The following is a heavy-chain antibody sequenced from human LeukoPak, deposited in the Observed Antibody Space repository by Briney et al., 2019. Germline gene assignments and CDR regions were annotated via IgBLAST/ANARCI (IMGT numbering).Heavy chain of an antibody. Sequence: SVKVSCKASGGTFSSYAISWVRQAPGQGLEWMGGIIPIFGTANYAQKLQGRVTITADKSTSTAYMELSSLRSEDTAVYYCARSREQEWILWFGREDWFDPWGQGTLVTVSS. CDR3: ARSREQEWILWFGREDWFDP. J-gene: IGHJ5*02. D-gene: IGHD3-10*01. CDR1: GGTFSSYA. CDR2: IIPIFGTA. V-gene: IGHV1-69*06.